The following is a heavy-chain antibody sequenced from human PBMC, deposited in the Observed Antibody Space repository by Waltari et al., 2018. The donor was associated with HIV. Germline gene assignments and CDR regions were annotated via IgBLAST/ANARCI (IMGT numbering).Heavy chain of an antibody. Sequence: EVQLVESGGGLVKPGGSLRLSCAASGSTFSRYSMNWVRQAPGKGLECVSSISSSSSYIYYADSVKGRFTISRDNAKNSLYLQMNSLRAEDTAVYYCARDSGPYYYDSSGYASFDYWGQGTLVTVSS. D-gene: IGHD3-22*01. J-gene: IGHJ4*02. V-gene: IGHV3-21*01. CDR2: ISSSSSYI. CDR3: ARDSGPYYYDSSGYASFDY. CDR1: GSTFSRYS.